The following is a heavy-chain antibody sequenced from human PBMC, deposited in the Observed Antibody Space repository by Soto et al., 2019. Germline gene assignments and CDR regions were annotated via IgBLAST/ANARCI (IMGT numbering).Heavy chain of an antibody. V-gene: IGHV3-13*01. CDR1: GFTFSSHD. J-gene: IGHJ6*03. CDR2: IGTAGDT. D-gene: IGHD2-15*01. CDR3: ARAAQRYYYMDV. Sequence: PGGSLRLSCAASGFTFSSHDMHWVRQATGKGLEWVSAIGTAGDTYYPGSVKGRFTISRENAKNSLYLQMNSLRAGDTAVYYCARAAQRYYYMDVWGKGTTVTVSS.